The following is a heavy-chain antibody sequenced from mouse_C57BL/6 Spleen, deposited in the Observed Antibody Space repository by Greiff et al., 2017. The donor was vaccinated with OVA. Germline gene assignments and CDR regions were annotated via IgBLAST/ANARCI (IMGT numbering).Heavy chain of an antibody. CDR3: ARLRNYYYGSSHEGYAMDY. CDR1: GFNIKDYY. Sequence: DVKLQESGAELVKPGASVKLSCTASGFNIKDYYMHWVKQRTEQGLEWIGRIDPEDGETKYAPKFQGKATITADTSSNPAYLPLSSLTSEDTAVYYCARLRNYYYGSSHEGYAMDYWGQGTSVTVSS. V-gene: IGHV14-2*01. CDR2: IDPEDGET. D-gene: IGHD1-1*01. J-gene: IGHJ4*01.